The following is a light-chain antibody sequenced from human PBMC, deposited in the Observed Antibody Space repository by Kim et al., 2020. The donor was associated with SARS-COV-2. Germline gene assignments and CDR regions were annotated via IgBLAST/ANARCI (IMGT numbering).Light chain of an antibody. CDR1: QSVSGW. Sequence: ASVGDRVTITCRASQSVSGWLNWYQQKPGRAPHLLVYKTTTLQTGVPPRFSGSGSGTDFTLTISSLQPEDFAAYYCQQSYSFPRTFGQGTKVDIK. J-gene: IGKJ1*01. V-gene: IGKV1-39*01. CDR2: KTT. CDR3: QQSYSFPRT.